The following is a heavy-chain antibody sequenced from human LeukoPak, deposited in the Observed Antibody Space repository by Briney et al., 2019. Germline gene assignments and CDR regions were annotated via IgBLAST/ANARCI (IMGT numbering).Heavy chain of an antibody. CDR1: GYTSTSYG. CDR3: ARDGMTTVVNAGYYFDY. Sequence: ASVKVSCKASGYTSTSYGISWVRQAPGQGLEWMGWISAYNGNTNYAQKLQGRVTMTTDTSTSTAYMELRSLRSDDTAVYYCARDGMTTVVNAGYYFDYWGQGTLVTVSS. J-gene: IGHJ4*02. D-gene: IGHD4-23*01. V-gene: IGHV1-18*01. CDR2: ISAYNGNT.